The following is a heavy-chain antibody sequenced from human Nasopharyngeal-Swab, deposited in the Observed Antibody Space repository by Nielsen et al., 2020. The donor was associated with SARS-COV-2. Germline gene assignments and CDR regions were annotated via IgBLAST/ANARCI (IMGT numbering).Heavy chain of an antibody. Sequence: SLKISCAASGFTFHDYAMHWVRPAPGKGLEWVSGIRWNSGSIAYADSVKGRFTISKDNAKNSLSLQMNNLRAEDTALYYCAKDGPRPHYYYAMDVWGQGTTVTVSS. V-gene: IGHV3-9*01. CDR3: AKDGPRPHYYYAMDV. J-gene: IGHJ6*02. D-gene: IGHD1-1*01. CDR2: IRWNSGSI. CDR1: GFTFHDYA.